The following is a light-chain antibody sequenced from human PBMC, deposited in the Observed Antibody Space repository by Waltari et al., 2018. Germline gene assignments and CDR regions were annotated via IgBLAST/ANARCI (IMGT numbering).Light chain of an antibody. Sequence: QSVLTQQPSASGTPGQRVTISCSGSSSNIGSNTVNWYQQLPGTAPKLLIYSNNQRPSGVPDRFSGSKSGTSASLAISGLQSEDEADYYCAAWDDSLNEEVFGGGTKLTVL. J-gene: IGLJ2*01. CDR1: SSNIGSNT. V-gene: IGLV1-44*01. CDR3: AAWDDSLNEEV. CDR2: SNN.